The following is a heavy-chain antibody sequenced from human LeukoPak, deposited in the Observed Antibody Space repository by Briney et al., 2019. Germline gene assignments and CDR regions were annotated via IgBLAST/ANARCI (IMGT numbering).Heavy chain of an antibody. CDR2: ISDDNGNR. D-gene: IGHD3-10*01. J-gene: IGHJ4*02. V-gene: IGHV1-18*01. Sequence: ASVKVSCKASGYIFSSYGISWVRQAPGQGLEWMGWISDDNGNRNYGQKFQGRVTMTTDTSTSTAYMELRSLRSDDTAVYYCARGYFDSGSYVDDYWGQGTLVTVSS. CDR1: GYIFSSYG. CDR3: ARGYFDSGSYVDDY.